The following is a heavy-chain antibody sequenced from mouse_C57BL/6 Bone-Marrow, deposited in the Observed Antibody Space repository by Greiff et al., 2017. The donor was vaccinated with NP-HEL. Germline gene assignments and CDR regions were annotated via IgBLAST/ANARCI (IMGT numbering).Heavy chain of an antibody. J-gene: IGHJ3*01. CDR1: GYTFTSYW. CDR2: IHPNSGST. D-gene: IGHD3-2*02. V-gene: IGHV1-64*01. Sequence: QVQLQQPGAELVKPGASVKLSCKASGYTFTSYWMHWVKQRPVQGLEWIGMIHPNSGSTNYNEKFKSKATLTVDKSSSTAYMQLSSLTSEDSAVYYCARGQEATAQATGFAYWGQGTLVTVSA. CDR3: ARGQEATAQATGFAY.